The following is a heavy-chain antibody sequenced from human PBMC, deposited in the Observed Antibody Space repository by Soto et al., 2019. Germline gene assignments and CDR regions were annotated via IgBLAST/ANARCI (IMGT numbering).Heavy chain of an antibody. CDR1: CYTFTSQG. D-gene: IGHD6-13*01. CDR2: ISTFHGNT. J-gene: IGHJ4*02. CDR3: ARDPHLSSWRKIDS. V-gene: IGHV1-18*01. Sequence: GVSVKASCKISCYTFTSQGICWVLRSPGQGLQWLGWISTFHGNTDYAQNFQGRVTLTTDTSTSTAYMELRSLRSDDTAVYYCARDPHLSSWRKIDSWGQGTLVTVSS.